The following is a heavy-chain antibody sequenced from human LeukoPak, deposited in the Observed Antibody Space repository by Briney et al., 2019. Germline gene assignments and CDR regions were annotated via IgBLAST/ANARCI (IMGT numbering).Heavy chain of an antibody. CDR3: AKDLITFDSSGYQYYFDY. CDR2: INSDGTST. Sequence: GGSLRLSCAASGFTFSSYWMHWVRQAPGKGLVWVSRINSDGTSTYYADSVKGRFTISRDNSKNTLYLQMNSLRAEDTAVYYCAKDLITFDSSGYQYYFDYWGQGTLVTVSS. J-gene: IGHJ4*02. V-gene: IGHV3-74*01. D-gene: IGHD3-22*01. CDR1: GFTFSSYW.